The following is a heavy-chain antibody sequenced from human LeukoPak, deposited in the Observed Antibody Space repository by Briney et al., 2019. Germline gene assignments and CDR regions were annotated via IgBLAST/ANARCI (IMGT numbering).Heavy chain of an antibody. J-gene: IGHJ5*02. Sequence: SETLSLTCAVYGGSFSGYYWSWIRQPPGKGLEWIGEINHSGSTSYNPSLKSRVTISVDTSKNQFSLKLSSVTAADTAVYYCARAYVRGSGSRPFDPWGQGTLVTVSS. CDR2: INHSGST. V-gene: IGHV4-34*01. CDR1: GGSFSGYY. D-gene: IGHD3-10*01. CDR3: ARAYVRGSGSRPFDP.